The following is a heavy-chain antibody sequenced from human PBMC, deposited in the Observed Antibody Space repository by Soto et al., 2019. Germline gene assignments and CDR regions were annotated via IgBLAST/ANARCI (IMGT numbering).Heavy chain of an antibody. CDR1: GGSFSGYY. CDR3: ARERLLLWFGELLYQKYYFDY. J-gene: IGHJ4*02. D-gene: IGHD3-10*01. V-gene: IGHV4-34*01. CDR2: INHSGST. Sequence: PSETLSLTCAVYGGSFSGYYWSWIRQPPGKGLEWIGEINHSGSTNYNPSLKSRVTISVDTSKNQFSLKLSSVTAADTAVYYCARERLLLWFGELLYQKYYFDYWGQGTLVTVSS.